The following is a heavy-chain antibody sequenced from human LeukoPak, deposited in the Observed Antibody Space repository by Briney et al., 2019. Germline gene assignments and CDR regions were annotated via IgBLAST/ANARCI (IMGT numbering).Heavy chain of an antibody. CDR2: ISGSGGAT. J-gene: IGHJ4*02. D-gene: IGHD6-19*01. CDR1: GFIFSKYA. V-gene: IGHV3-23*01. Sequence: GGSLRLSCAASGFIFSKYAMNWVRQAPEKGLEWVSAISGSGGATDYADSVKGRFTISRDNSNNTVFLEMNSLSAEDTAVYYCAKDGRAVAGTGLDYWGLGTLVTVSS. CDR3: AKDGRAVAGTGLDY.